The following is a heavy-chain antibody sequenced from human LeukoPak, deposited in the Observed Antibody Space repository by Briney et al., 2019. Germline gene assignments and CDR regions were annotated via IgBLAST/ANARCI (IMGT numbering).Heavy chain of an antibody. CDR2: ISSSSSYI. V-gene: IGHV3-21*01. Sequence: GGSLRLSCAASGFTFSSYAMSWVRQAPGKGLEWVSSISSSSSYIYYADSVKGRFTISRDNAKNSLYLQMNSLRAEDTAVYYCARAGSMVRGVVYWGQGTLVTVSS. CDR3: ARAGSMVRGVVY. CDR1: GFTFSSYA. J-gene: IGHJ4*02. D-gene: IGHD3-10*01.